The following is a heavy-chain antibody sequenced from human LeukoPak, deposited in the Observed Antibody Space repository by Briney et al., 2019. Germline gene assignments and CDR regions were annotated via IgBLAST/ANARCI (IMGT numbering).Heavy chain of an antibody. V-gene: IGHV4-28*03. J-gene: IGHJ6*02. CDR3: ARGSVHYYGMDV. D-gene: IGHD3-10*01. Sequence: NPSETLSLTCAVSGYSISSSNWWGWIRQPPGKGLEWIGYIYYSGSTYYNPSLKSRVTMSVDTSKNQFSLKLSSVTAVDRAVYYCARGSVHYYGMDVWGQGTTVTVSS. CDR1: GYSISSSNW. CDR2: IYYSGST.